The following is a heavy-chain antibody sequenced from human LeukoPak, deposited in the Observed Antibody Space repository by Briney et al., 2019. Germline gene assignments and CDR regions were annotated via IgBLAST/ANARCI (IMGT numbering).Heavy chain of an antibody. CDR1: GYSISSGYY. V-gene: IGHV4-38-2*01. CDR2: IYHSGST. J-gene: IGHJ2*01. Sequence: SETLSLTCAVSGYSISSGYYWGWIRQPPGKGLEWVGSIYHSGSTYYNPSLKSRVTISVDTSKNQFSLKLSSVTDAAPYLYYCAYCSSTSCYIDWHFDLRGRGTVLTVSS. D-gene: IGHD2-2*02. CDR3: AYCSSTSCYIDWHFDL.